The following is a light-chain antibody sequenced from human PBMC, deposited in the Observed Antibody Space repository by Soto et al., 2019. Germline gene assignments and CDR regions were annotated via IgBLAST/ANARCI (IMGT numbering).Light chain of an antibody. CDR1: QSFSSN. V-gene: IGKV3-15*01. CDR2: GAS. Sequence: EIVMTQSPATLSVSPGERATLSCRAGQSFSSNLAWYQQKPGQAPRLLIYGASTRSTGIPARFSGSGSGTEFTLTISSLQSEDFAVYYCQQYNDWSWTFGQGTKVEIK. J-gene: IGKJ1*01. CDR3: QQYNDWSWT.